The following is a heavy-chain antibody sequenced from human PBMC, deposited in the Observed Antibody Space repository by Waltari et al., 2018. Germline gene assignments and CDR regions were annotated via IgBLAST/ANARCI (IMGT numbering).Heavy chain of an antibody. CDR2: INWNSDSV. D-gene: IGHD2-8*01. J-gene: IGHJ3*02. CDR1: GFTFDDYA. Sequence: EVQLVESGGGLVQPGRSLRLSCAASGFTFDDYAMHWVRPGPGKGLELVAGINWNSDSVADWDSVKGRFTISRDNARNSLYLQLNSLTTEDTALYYCAKKIDEVYGRDGLVYDGFDMWGQGTMVTVSS. V-gene: IGHV3-9*01. CDR3: AKKIDEVYGRDGLVYDGFDM.